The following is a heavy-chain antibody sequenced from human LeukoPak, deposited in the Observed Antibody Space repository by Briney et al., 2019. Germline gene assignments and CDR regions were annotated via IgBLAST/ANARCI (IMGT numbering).Heavy chain of an antibody. V-gene: IGHV4-59*01. CDR2: IYNSGST. Sequence: SETLSLTCSVSGGSISSYYWSWIRQPPGKGLECIGYIYNSGSTKYNPSLKSRVTISVDTSKNQFSLKLSSVTAADTAVYYCARGDIAMNLIRNWGQGTLVTVSS. D-gene: IGHD5-18*01. CDR3: ARGDIAMNLIRN. J-gene: IGHJ4*02. CDR1: GGSISSYY.